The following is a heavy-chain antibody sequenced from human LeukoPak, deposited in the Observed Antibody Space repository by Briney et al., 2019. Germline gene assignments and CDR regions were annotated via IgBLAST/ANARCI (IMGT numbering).Heavy chain of an antibody. CDR3: SGSFGELTFFDY. CDR1: GFPFSSYG. D-gene: IGHD3-10*01. CDR2: IRSKAYGGTT. V-gene: IGHV3-49*04. J-gene: IGHJ4*02. Sequence: PGGSLRLSCAASGFPFSSYGMSWVRQAPGKGLEWVGFIRSKAYGGTTEYAASVKGRFTISRDDSKSIAYLQMNSLRTEDTAVYYCSGSFGELTFFDYWGQGTLVTVSS.